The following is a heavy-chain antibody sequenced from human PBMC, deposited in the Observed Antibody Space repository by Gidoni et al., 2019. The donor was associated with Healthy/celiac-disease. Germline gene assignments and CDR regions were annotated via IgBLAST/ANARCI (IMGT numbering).Heavy chain of an antibody. CDR1: GFTFSSYG. J-gene: IGHJ3*02. CDR2: ISYDGSNK. Sequence: VQPGRSLRLSCAASGFTFSSYGMHWVRQAPGKGLELVAVISYDGSNKYYADSVKGRFTISRDNSKNTLYLQMNSLRAEDTAVYYCAKDLKRYNWNYEDAFDIWGQGTMVTVSS. D-gene: IGHD1-7*01. V-gene: IGHV3-30*18. CDR3: AKDLKRYNWNYEDAFDI.